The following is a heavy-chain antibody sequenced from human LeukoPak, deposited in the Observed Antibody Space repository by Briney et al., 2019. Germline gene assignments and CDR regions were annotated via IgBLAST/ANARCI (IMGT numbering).Heavy chain of an antibody. CDR1: GFTFSSYA. D-gene: IGHD2-2*03. Sequence: PGGSLRLSCAASGFTFSSYAMSWVRQAPGKGLEWVSAISGSGGSTYYADSVKGRFTISRDNSKNTLYLQTNSLRAEDTAVYYCAKAGYCSSTSCYPEYYFDYWGQGTLVTVSS. V-gene: IGHV3-23*01. CDR3: AKAGYCSSTSCYPEYYFDY. CDR2: ISGSGGST. J-gene: IGHJ4*02.